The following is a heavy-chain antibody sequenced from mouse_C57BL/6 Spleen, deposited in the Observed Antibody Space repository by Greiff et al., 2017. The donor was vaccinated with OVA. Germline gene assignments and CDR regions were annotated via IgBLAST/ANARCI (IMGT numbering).Heavy chain of an antibody. D-gene: IGHD4-1*01. J-gene: IGHJ2*01. CDR1: GFTFSDYG. CDR3: ARAGKYYFDY. V-gene: IGHV5-15*01. CDR2: ISNLAYSI. Sequence: EVQVVESGGGLVQPGGSLKLSCAASGFTFSDYGMAWVRQAPRKGPEWVAFISNLAYSIYYADTVTGRFTISRENAKNTLYLEMSSLRSEDTAMYYCARAGKYYFDYWGQGTTLTVSS.